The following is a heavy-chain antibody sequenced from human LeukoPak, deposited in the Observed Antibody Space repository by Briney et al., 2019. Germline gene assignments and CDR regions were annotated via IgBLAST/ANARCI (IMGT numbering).Heavy chain of an antibody. D-gene: IGHD6-19*01. Sequence: PSETLSLTCTVYGGSFSGYCWTWIRQPPGKGLEWIGEINHRGSTNYNPSLKSRVTISVDTSKNQFSLRLSSVTAADMAVYYCAKGAGPPWFDPWGQGTLVTVSS. J-gene: IGHJ5*02. CDR3: AKGAGPPWFDP. V-gene: IGHV4-34*01. CDR1: GGSFSGYC. CDR2: INHRGST.